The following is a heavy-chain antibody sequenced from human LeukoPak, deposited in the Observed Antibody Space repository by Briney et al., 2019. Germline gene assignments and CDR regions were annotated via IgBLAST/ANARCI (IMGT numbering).Heavy chain of an antibody. Sequence: GASVKVSCKASGYTFTSYGISWVRQAPGQGLEWMGGIIPIFGTANYAQKFQGRVTITADKSTSTAYMELSSLRSEDTAVYYCAAGLKYSSSWTREVAAFDIWGQGTMVTVSS. J-gene: IGHJ3*02. V-gene: IGHV1-69*06. CDR3: AAGLKYSSSWTREVAAFDI. CDR1: GYTFTSYG. D-gene: IGHD6-13*01. CDR2: IIPIFGTA.